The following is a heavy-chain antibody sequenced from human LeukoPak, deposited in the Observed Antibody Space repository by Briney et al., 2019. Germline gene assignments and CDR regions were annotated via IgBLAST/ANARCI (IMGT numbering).Heavy chain of an antibody. J-gene: IGHJ4*02. CDR2: IIPIFGSA. V-gene: IGHV1-69*05. CDR3: AREYYDTSHYYFDY. D-gene: IGHD3-22*01. CDR1: GGTFSSYA. Sequence: SVKVSCKASGGTFSSYAISWVRQAPGQGLEWMGRIIPIFGSADYAQKFQGRVTITTDESTSTAYMELSSLRSEDTAVYYCAREYYDTSHYYFDYWGQGTLVTVSS.